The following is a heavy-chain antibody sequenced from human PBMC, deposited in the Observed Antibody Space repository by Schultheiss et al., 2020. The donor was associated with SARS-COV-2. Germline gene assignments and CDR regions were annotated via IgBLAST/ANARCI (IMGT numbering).Heavy chain of an antibody. D-gene: IGHD5-18*01. CDR3: ASDQGYGGSHDY. Sequence: SQTLSLTCAVYGGSFSGYYWSWIRQPPGKGLEWIGYIYYSGSTSYKPSLKSRVTISVDTSKNQFSLKLSSVTAADTAVYYCASDQGYGGSHDYWGQGTLVTVSS. CDR2: IYYSGST. V-gene: IGHV4-59*08. J-gene: IGHJ4*02. CDR1: GGSFSGYY.